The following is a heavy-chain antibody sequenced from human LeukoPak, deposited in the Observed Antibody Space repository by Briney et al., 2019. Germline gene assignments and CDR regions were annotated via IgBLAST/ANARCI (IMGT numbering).Heavy chain of an antibody. D-gene: IGHD6-13*01. CDR1: GYSISSGYY. CDR3: ARDYKGVEAAADPYFDY. V-gene: IGHV4-38-2*02. Sequence: PSETLSLTCTVSGYSISSGYYWGWIRQPPGKGLEWIGSIYHSGSTYYNPSLKSRVTISVDTSKNQFSLKLSSVTAADTAVYYCARDYKGVEAAADPYFDYWGQGTLVTVSS. CDR2: IYHSGST. J-gene: IGHJ4*02.